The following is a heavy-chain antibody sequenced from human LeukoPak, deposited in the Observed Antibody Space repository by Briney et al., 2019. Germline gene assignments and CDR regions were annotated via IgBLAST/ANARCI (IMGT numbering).Heavy chain of an antibody. J-gene: IGHJ5*02. D-gene: IGHD2-2*01. Sequence: GGSLRLSCAASTFTFSNYWMSWVRQAPGKGLEWVANIKQDGGEKNYVDSVKGRFTISRDNSKNTLFLQMNSLRAEDTAVYYCAKGGYCSSTSCYVGWFDPWGQGTLVTVSS. CDR1: TFTFSNYW. CDR3: AKGGYCSSTSCYVGWFDP. CDR2: IKQDGGEK. V-gene: IGHV3-7*05.